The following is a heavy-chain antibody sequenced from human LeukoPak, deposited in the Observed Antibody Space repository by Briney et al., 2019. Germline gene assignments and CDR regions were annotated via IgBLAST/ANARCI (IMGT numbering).Heavy chain of an antibody. CDR3: AKVNWWKLLSSYYFDY. V-gene: IGHV3-23*01. J-gene: IGHJ4*02. Sequence: GGSLRLSCAASGFTFSSYAMSWVRQAPGKGLEWVSAISGSGGSTYYADSVKGRFTISRDNSKNTLYLQMNSLRAEDTAVYYCAKVNWWKLLSSYYFDYWGQGTLVTVSS. CDR2: ISGSGGST. D-gene: IGHD1-26*01. CDR1: GFTFSSYA.